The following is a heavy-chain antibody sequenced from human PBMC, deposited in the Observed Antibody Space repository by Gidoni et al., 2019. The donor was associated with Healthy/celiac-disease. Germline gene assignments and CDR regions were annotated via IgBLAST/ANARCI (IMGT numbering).Heavy chain of an antibody. CDR3: AKDYSGYYDSLDAFDI. CDR2: ISWNSGSI. CDR1: GFTFDDYA. Sequence: EVQLVESGGGLVQPGRSLRLSCAASGFTFDDYAMHWVRQAPGKGLEWVSGISWNSGSIGYADSVKGRFTISRDNAKNSLYLQMNSLRAEDTALYYCAKDYSGYYDSLDAFDIWGQGTMVTVSS. D-gene: IGHD3-22*01. J-gene: IGHJ3*02. V-gene: IGHV3-9*01.